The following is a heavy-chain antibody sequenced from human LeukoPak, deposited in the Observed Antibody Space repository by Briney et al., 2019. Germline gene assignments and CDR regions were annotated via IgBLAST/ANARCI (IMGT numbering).Heavy chain of an antibody. D-gene: IGHD3-16*01. Sequence: GGSLRLSCAASGFTFSHYAMSWVRQAPGKGLEWVSVISGSASNKYYADYADSVKGRFTISRDNSKNTLYLQMKNLRVEHTAVYYCAKGLHGGVGYGVDVWGQGTTVSVSS. CDR2: ISGSASNKYYA. CDR1: GFTFSHYA. V-gene: IGHV3-23*01. CDR3: AKGLHGGVGYGVDV. J-gene: IGHJ6*02.